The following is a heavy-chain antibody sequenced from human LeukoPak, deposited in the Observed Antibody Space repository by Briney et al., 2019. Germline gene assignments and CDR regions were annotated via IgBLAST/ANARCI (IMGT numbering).Heavy chain of an antibody. Sequence: ASVKVSCKASGYTFTGYLMHWVRQAPGQGLEWMGRINPNSGGSNYAQKFQGRVTMTRDTSISTAYMELSRLRSDDTAVYYCARDSRYCSGGRPLGCAFDIWGQGTMVTVSS. V-gene: IGHV1-2*06. D-gene: IGHD2-15*01. J-gene: IGHJ3*02. CDR2: INPNSGGS. CDR1: GYTFTGYL. CDR3: ARDSRYCSGGRPLGCAFDI.